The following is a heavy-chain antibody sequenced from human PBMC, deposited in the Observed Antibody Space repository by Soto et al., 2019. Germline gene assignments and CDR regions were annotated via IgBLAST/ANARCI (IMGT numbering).Heavy chain of an antibody. CDR1: GYTLTELS. D-gene: IGHD1-7*01. Sequence: ASVKVSCKVSGYTLTELSIHWVRQAPGKGLEWMGGFDPEDGETLYAQKFQGRVTMTEDTSTDTAYMDLSSLSSEDTAVYYCSFSNWNLPPPLLDPWGQGTLVTVSS. CDR3: SFSNWNLPPPLLDP. V-gene: IGHV1-24*01. CDR2: FDPEDGET. J-gene: IGHJ5*02.